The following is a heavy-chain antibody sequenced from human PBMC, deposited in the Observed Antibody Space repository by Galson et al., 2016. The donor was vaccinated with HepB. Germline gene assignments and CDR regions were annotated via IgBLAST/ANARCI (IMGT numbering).Heavy chain of an antibody. CDR2: IKEDGSKK. Sequence: SLRLSCAVSGLTFNSHWMTWIRQGPGQGLEWEDKIKEDGSKKYYVDSVQGRFTISRNNAKNSLYLQMNSLRAEDTAVSYCARAGGVPNEYALDIWGQGTMVSVSS. J-gene: IGHJ3*02. CDR3: ARAGGVPNEYALDI. CDR1: GLTFNSHW. V-gene: IGHV3-7*04. D-gene: IGHD1-1*01.